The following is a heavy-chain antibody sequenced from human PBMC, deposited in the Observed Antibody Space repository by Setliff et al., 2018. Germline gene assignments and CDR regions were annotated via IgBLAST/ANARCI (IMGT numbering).Heavy chain of an antibody. CDR3: ARASRFGTIKYRGDCYMDV. Sequence: ASVKVSCKASGYTFTTYAISWMRQAPGQGLEWMGWSNTNTGNPSYAQGFTGRFVFSLDTSVSTAYLQISSLKAEDTALYYCARASRFGTIKYRGDCYMDVWGKGTTVTVSS. CDR2: SNTNTGNP. D-gene: IGHD3-10*01. J-gene: IGHJ6*03. CDR1: GYTFTTYA. V-gene: IGHV7-4-1*02.